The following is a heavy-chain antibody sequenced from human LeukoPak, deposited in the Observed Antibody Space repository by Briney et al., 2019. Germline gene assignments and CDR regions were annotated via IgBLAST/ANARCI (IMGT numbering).Heavy chain of an antibody. CDR2: IYTSGST. J-gene: IGHJ4*02. CDR3: ARSFGGNSEPNFDY. D-gene: IGHD4-23*01. CDR1: GGSISSGSYY. Sequence: SETLSLTCTVSGGSISSGSYYWSWIRQPAGKGLEWIGRIYTSGSTNYNPSLKSRVTISVDTSKNQFSLKLSSVTAADTAVYYCARSFGGNSEPNFDYWGQGTLVTVSS. V-gene: IGHV4-61*02.